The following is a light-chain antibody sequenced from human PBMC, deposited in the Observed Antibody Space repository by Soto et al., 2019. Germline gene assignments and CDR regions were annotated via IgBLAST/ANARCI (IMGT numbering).Light chain of an antibody. J-gene: IGKJ2*01. Sequence: EIVMTQSPATLSVSPGERATLSCRASQSVSSNLGWYQQKPGQAPRHLIYGASTRATGIPARFSGSGSGTEFTLPIRSLQSEDFAVYYCQHQRTFGQGTKLEIK. V-gene: IGKV3-15*01. CDR2: GAS. CDR3: QHQRT. CDR1: QSVSSN.